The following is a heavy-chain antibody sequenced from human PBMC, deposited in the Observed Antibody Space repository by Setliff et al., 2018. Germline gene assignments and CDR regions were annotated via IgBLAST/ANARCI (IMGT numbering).Heavy chain of an antibody. CDR2: INQGGSDQ. Sequence: GGSLRLSCAASGFTFSSHWMTWVRQAPGKGLEWVANINQGGSDQFYVESVKGRFTISRDNAKNSLYLQMNSLRVEDTAVYYCARDVFDFRTGQAGPWGQGTLVTVSS. CDR1: GFTFSSHW. V-gene: IGHV3-7*01. CDR3: ARDVFDFRTGQAGP. J-gene: IGHJ5*02. D-gene: IGHD3-3*01.